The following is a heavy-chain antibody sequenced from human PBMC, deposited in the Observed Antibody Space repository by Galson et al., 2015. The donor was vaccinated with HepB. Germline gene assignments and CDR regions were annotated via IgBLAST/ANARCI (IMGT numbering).Heavy chain of an antibody. CDR1: GYTFTSYA. V-gene: IGHV7-4-1*02. CDR3: ARSITLYYYDSSGYSTTFDY. CDR2: INTNTGNP. J-gene: IGHJ4*02. D-gene: IGHD3-22*01. Sequence: VKVSCKASGYTFTSYAMNWVRQAPGQGLEWMGWINTNTGNPTYAQGFTGRFVFSLDTSVSTAYLQISSLKAEDTAVYYCARSITLYYYDSSGYSTTFDYWVQGTLVTVSS.